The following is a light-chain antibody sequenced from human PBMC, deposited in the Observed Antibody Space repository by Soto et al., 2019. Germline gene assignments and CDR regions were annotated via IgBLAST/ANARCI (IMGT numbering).Light chain of an antibody. CDR1: QSVSSN. CDR3: QQYNDWPPWT. V-gene: IGKV3-15*01. Sequence: EIVMTQSPATLSVSPGERATLSCRASQSVSSNLAWYQQKPGQAPRLLIYGASTRATGIPARFSGSGSGTEFTLTISSLQCKNFAVYYCQQYNDWPPWTFGPGTKVEIK. CDR2: GAS. J-gene: IGKJ1*01.